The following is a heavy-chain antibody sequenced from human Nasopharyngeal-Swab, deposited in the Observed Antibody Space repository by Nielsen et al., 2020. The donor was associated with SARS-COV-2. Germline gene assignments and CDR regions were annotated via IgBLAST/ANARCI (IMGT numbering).Heavy chain of an antibody. Sequence: SETMSLTCTVSSGSISSGSYYWSWIRQPAGKGLEWIGRIYTSGSTNYNPSLKSRVTISVDTSKNQFSLKLSSVTAADTAVYYCARGELLNSYYYYYMDVWGKGTTVTVSS. CDR2: IYTSGST. CDR3: ARGELLNSYYYYYMDV. D-gene: IGHD1-26*01. CDR1: SGSISSGSYY. V-gene: IGHV4-61*02. J-gene: IGHJ6*03.